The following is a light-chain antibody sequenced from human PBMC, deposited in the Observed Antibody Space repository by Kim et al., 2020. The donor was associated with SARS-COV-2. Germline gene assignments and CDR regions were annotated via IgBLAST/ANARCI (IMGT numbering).Light chain of an antibody. J-gene: IGLJ3*02. V-gene: IGLV3-1*01. Sequence: SVSPGQTATISCSGDKLGDKYVSWYRQRPGQPPMMLLYQDTKRPSGIPERFSGANSGNTATLTISGTQALDEADYYCQTWDTSAGVFGGGTQLTVL. CDR3: QTWDTSAGV. CDR1: KLGDKY. CDR2: QDT.